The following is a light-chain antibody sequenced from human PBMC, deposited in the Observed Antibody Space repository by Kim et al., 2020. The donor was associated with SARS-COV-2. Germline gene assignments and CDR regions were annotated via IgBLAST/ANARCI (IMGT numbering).Light chain of an antibody. V-gene: IGKV3-15*01. CDR2: GAS. CDR1: QSVRSS. J-gene: IGKJ5*01. CDR3: QHYNNWPSVT. Sequence: SPGERATLSCRASQSVRSSLAWYQQKPGQAPRLLIYGASTRATGVPARFIGSGSGTEFTLTISSLQSEDFAVYYCQHYNNWPSVTFGQGTRLEIK.